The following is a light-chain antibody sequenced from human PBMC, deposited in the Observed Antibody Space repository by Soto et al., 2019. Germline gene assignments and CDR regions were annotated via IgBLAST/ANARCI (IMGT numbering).Light chain of an antibody. CDR2: DVS. V-gene: IGLV2-11*01. CDR1: SSGVGGYNY. Sequence: HSALTQPRSVSGSPGQSVTISCTGTSSGVGGYNYVSWYQQYPGKAPKLMIYDVSKRPSGVPDRFSGSKSGNTASLTISGLQAEDEADYYCCSYAGSVVFGGGTKLTVL. CDR3: CSYAGSVV. J-gene: IGLJ2*01.